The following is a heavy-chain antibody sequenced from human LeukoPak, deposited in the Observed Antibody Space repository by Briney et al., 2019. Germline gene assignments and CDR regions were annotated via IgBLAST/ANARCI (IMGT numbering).Heavy chain of an antibody. CDR3: ASSADYDFWSGPYNWFDP. V-gene: IGHV1-69*02. Sequence: GASVKVSCKASGGTFSSYTISWVRQAPGQGLEWMGRIIPILGIANYAQKFQGRVTITADKSTSTAYMELSSLRSGDTAVYYCASSADYDFWSGPYNWFDPWGQGTLVTVSS. CDR1: GGTFSSYT. CDR2: IIPILGIA. D-gene: IGHD3-3*01. J-gene: IGHJ5*02.